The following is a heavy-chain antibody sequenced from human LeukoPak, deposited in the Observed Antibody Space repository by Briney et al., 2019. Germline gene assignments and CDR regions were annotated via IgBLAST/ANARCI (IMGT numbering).Heavy chain of an antibody. CDR1: GGSISSSSYY. CDR2: IYYRGST. J-gene: IGHJ4*02. Sequence: PSETLSLTCTVSGGSISSSSYYWGWIRQPAGKGLEWIGYIYYRGSTYYNPSRKSRVTISVDRAKNQFSLTLSSVTAADTAVYYCARLVGSSWYHEVLLGRDSSGQGTPATVSS. V-gene: IGHV4-39*01. D-gene: IGHD6-13*01. CDR3: ARLVGSSWYHEVLLGRDS.